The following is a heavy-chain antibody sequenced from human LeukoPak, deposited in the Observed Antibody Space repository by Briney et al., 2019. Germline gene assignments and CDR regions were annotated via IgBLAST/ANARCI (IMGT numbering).Heavy chain of an antibody. J-gene: IGHJ4*02. CDR1: VGSICNYY. V-gene: IGHV4-4*07. CDR2: IYTSGST. D-gene: IGHD6-6*01. CDR3: ARESYSSSYPFDY. Sequence: ETLCLTCAVSVGSICNYYWCWMRQPAGEGLGWIARIYTSGSTNYNPSLKSRVTMSVDTSKNQFSLKLSSVTAADTAVYYCARESYSSSYPFDYWGQGTLVTVSS.